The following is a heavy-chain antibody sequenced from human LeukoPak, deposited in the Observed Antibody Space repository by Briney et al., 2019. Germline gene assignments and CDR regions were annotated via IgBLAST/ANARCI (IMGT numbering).Heavy chain of an antibody. V-gene: IGHV3-23*01. D-gene: IGHD1-26*01. Sequence: GGSLRLSCAASGFTFSSYAMSWVRQAPGKGLEWVSAISGSGGSTYYADSVKGRSTISRDNSKNTLYLQMNSLRAEDTAVYYCAKDLELDHAFDIWGQGTMVTVSS. CDR1: GFTFSSYA. J-gene: IGHJ3*02. CDR3: AKDLELDHAFDI. CDR2: ISGSGGST.